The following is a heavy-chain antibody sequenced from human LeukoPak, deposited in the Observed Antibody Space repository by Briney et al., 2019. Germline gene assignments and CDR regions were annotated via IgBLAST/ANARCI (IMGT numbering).Heavy chain of an antibody. V-gene: IGHV4-39*07. CDR1: GGSISSSSYY. CDR3: ARDHENGSGSYYMP. J-gene: IGHJ5*02. Sequence: SETLSLTCTVSGGSISSSSYYWGWIRQPPGKGREWIGSIYYSGSTYYNPSLKSRVTISVDTSKNQFSLKLSSVTAADTAVYYCARDHENGSGSYYMPWGQGTLVTVSS. D-gene: IGHD3-10*01. CDR2: IYYSGST.